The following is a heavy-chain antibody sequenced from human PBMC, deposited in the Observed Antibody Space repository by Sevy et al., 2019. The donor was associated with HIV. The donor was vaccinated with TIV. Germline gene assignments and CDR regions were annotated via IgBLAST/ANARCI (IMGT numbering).Heavy chain of an antibody. CDR2: ISSSSSYI. J-gene: IGHJ4*02. CDR1: GFTFSSYS. V-gene: IGHV3-21*01. D-gene: IGHD4-4*01. CDR3: ARDRGTVTLMDY. Sequence: GSLRLSCAASGFTFSSYSMNWVRQAPGKGLEWVSSISSSSSYIYYADSVKGRFTISRDNAKNSLYLQMNSLRAEDTAVYYCARDRGTVTLMDYWGQGTLVTVSS.